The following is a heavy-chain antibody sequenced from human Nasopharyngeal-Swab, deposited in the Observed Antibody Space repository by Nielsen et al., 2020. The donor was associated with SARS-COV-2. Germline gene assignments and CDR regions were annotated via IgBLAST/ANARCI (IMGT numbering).Heavy chain of an antibody. CDR3: ARVALGSYLRGRGMDV. V-gene: IGHV4-59*13. D-gene: IGHD3-16*02. CDR2: IYFSGST. Sequence: SETLSLTCTVFNGSINSYYWSWIRQPPGKGLEWIGYIYFSGSTSYNPSLKSRVTMSVDTSKNQFSLNLTSVTAADTAVYYCARVALGSYLRGRGMDVWGQGTTVTVSS. J-gene: IGHJ6*02. CDR1: NGSINSYY.